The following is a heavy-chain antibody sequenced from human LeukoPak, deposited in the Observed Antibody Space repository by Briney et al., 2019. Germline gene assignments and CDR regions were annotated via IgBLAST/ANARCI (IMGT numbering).Heavy chain of an antibody. V-gene: IGHV4-59*01. J-gene: IGHJ4*02. CDR1: GVSLSPYY. Sequence: SETLSLTCTVSGVSLSPYYWSWIRQPPGKGLEWIVDIFNSGVTTYNPSLKSRLSRSLDSPKNQFFLRLTSVTAADTAVYYCARAETLAAIYFDFWGQGRLVTVSS. CDR2: IFNSGVT. CDR3: ARAETLAAIYFDF. D-gene: IGHD6-25*01.